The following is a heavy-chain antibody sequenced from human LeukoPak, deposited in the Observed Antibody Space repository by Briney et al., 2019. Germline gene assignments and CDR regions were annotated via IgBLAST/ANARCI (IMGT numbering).Heavy chain of an antibody. Sequence: SETLSLTCTVSGYSMSSGYYWGWIRQPPGKGLEWIGSIFHSGKTYYNPSLKSRVTISVDASKNQFSLKVNSVTAADTAIYYCARVGYNWNLWFDTWGQGTKVTVSS. V-gene: IGHV4-38-2*02. J-gene: IGHJ3*02. D-gene: IGHD1-7*01. CDR2: IFHSGKT. CDR3: ARVGYNWNLWFDT. CDR1: GYSMSSGYY.